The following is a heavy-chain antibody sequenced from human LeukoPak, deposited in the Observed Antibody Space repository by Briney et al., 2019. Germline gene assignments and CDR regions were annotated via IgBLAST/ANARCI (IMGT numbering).Heavy chain of an antibody. D-gene: IGHD3-3*01. CDR1: GGSISSGSHY. J-gene: IGHJ5*02. Sequence: SETLSLTCTVSGGSISSGSHYWSWIRQPAGKGLEWIGRIYTSGSTNYNPSLKSRVTISVDTSKNQFSLKLSSVTAADTAVYYCAWDYDFWSGYTLTNWFDPWGQGTLVTVSS. V-gene: IGHV4-61*02. CDR2: IYTSGST. CDR3: AWDYDFWSGYTLTNWFDP.